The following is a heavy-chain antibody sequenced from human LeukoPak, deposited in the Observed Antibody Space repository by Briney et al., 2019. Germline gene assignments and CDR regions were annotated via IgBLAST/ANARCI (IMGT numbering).Heavy chain of an antibody. CDR3: ARDANYVWGSYRPRTLDY. Sequence: GASVKVSCKASGYTFTSYGISWVRQAPGQGLEWMGWISAYNGNTNYAQKLQGRVTMTTDTSTSTAYMELRSLRSDDTAVYYCARDANYVWGSYRPRTLDYWGQGTLVTVSS. V-gene: IGHV1-18*01. CDR1: GYTFTSYG. CDR2: ISAYNGNT. J-gene: IGHJ4*02. D-gene: IGHD3-16*02.